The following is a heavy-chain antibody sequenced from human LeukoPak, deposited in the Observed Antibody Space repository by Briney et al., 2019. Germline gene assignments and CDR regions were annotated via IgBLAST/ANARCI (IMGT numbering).Heavy chain of an antibody. J-gene: IGHJ5*02. D-gene: IGHD3-22*01. Sequence: GGSLRLSCAASGFTFNNYWMSWVRQAPGKGLEWVANIHQHGSEKYYADSVKGRFTISRDNSKNTLYLQMNSLRAEDTAVYFCAKDDYYDSSGDPNWFDPWGQGTLVTVSS. CDR1: GFTFNNYW. CDR2: IHQHGSEK. CDR3: AKDDYYDSSGDPNWFDP. V-gene: IGHV3-7*01.